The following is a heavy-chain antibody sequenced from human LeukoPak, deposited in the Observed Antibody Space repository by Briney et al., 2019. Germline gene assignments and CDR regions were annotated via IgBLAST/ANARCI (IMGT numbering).Heavy chain of an antibody. D-gene: IGHD2/OR15-2a*01. Sequence: GGSLTLSCAASIFNLSDYTMHWVRQAPGKGLEWISYISRSDSSIYYGDSVKGRFTVSSDSVKNSLYLHMNSLRTEDTAAYFCARDPRGYCTSSKCYYFSYMDVWGKGTTVTVSS. CDR2: ISRSDSSI. V-gene: IGHV3-48*04. CDR3: ARDPRGYCTSSKCYYFSYMDV. J-gene: IGHJ6*03. CDR1: IFNLSDYT.